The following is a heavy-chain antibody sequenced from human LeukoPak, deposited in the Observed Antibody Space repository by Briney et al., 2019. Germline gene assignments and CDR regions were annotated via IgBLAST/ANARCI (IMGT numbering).Heavy chain of an antibody. D-gene: IGHD1-26*01. CDR1: GFTFSRYW. V-gene: IGHV3-7*01. Sequence: GGSLRLSCAASGFTFSRYWMSWVRQAPGKGPEWVANIKQDGSEKYYVDSVRGRFTISRDNARTSLYLQMNSLKAEDTAVYYCTKPVSGSYSDWFDPWGQGTLVTVSS. CDR3: TKPVSGSYSDWFDP. J-gene: IGHJ5*02. CDR2: IKQDGSEK.